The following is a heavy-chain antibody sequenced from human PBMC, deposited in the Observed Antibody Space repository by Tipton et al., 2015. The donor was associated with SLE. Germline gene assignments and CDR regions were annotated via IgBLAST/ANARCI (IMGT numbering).Heavy chain of an antibody. CDR2: LYYTGNS. Sequence: TLSLTCTVSGGSISSYYWGWIRQPPGKGLEWIASLYYTGNSYYNPSLKSRVTTSLDLSKNQFSLKLTSVTAADTAVYYCARRVWDYGDSYYFDFWGHGTLVTVSS. D-gene: IGHD4-17*01. J-gene: IGHJ4*01. CDR1: GGSISSYY. V-gene: IGHV4-39*07. CDR3: ARRVWDYGDSYYFDF.